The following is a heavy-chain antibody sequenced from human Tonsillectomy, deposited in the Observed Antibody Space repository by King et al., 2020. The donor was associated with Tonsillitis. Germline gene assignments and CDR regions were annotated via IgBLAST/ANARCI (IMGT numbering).Heavy chain of an antibody. V-gene: IGHV3-23*04. Sequence: VQLVESGGGLVQPGGSLRLSCSASGFTFSTYTMGWVRQAPGKGLEWVSDINNSGGRTYYADSVKGRFTISRDNSENTLYLQMNSLRVEDTAVYYCAKAGYLIHSDYWGQGPLVTVSS. J-gene: IGHJ4*02. CDR1: GFTFSTYT. D-gene: IGHD3-16*02. CDR2: INNSGGRT. CDR3: AKAGYLIHSDY.